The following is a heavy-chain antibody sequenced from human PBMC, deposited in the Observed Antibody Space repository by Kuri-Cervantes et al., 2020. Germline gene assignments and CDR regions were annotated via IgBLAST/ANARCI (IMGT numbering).Heavy chain of an antibody. Sequence: GSLRLSCAVYGGSFSGYYWSWIRQPPGKGLEWIGEINHSGSTNYNPSLKSRVTISVDTSKNQFSLKLSSVTAADTAVYYCAGLMITFGGVIVMGWFDPWGQGTLVTVSS. CDR2: INHSGST. CDR1: GGSFSGYY. J-gene: IGHJ5*02. V-gene: IGHV4-34*01. D-gene: IGHD3-16*02. CDR3: AGLMITFGGVIVMGWFDP.